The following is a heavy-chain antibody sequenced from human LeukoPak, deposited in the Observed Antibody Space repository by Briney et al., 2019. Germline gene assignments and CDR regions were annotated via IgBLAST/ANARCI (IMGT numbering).Heavy chain of an antibody. J-gene: IGHJ3*02. CDR3: ARVSWVVAATGAFDI. CDR2: ISNSGYTM. V-gene: IGHV3-11*01. Sequence: PGGSLRLSCAASGFTFSDYYMSWFRQAPGKRLEWISYISNSGYTMYYADSVKGRFTISRDNARNSLYLQMNSLRAGDTAVYYCARVSWVVAATGAFDIWGQGTMVTVSS. CDR1: GFTFSDYY. D-gene: IGHD2-15*01.